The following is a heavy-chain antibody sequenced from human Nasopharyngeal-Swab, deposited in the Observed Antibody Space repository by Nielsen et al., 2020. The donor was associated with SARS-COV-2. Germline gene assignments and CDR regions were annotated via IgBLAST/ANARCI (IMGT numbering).Heavy chain of an antibody. CDR1: GFTFSDYY. V-gene: IGHV3-11*04. D-gene: IGHD6-13*01. CDR2: ISSSGSTI. CDR3: ARDKTYSSSWLFSRRAISYGMDV. Sequence: GGSLRLSCAASGFTFSDYYMSWIRQAPGKGLEWVSYISSSGSTIYYADSVKGRFTISRDNAKNSLYLQMNSLRAEDTAVYYCARDKTYSSSWLFSRRAISYGMDVWGQGTTVTVSS. J-gene: IGHJ6*02.